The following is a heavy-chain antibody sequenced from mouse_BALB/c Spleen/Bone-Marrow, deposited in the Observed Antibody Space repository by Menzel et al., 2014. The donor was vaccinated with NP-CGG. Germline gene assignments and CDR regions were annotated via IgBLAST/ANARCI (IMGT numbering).Heavy chain of an antibody. J-gene: IGHJ2*01. CDR1: GYAFTNYN. D-gene: IGHD2-14*01. Sequence: EVKLMESGPELVKPGASVKVSCKASGYAFTNYNMNWVKQSHGKSLEWIGYIDPYGGGTNYNQKFRGKATLTVDKSSSTAYMHLNSLTPEDSAVYYCSRGVLAYFDYWGQGTTLTVSS. CDR3: SRGVLAYFDY. CDR2: IDPYGGGT. V-gene: IGHV1S135*01.